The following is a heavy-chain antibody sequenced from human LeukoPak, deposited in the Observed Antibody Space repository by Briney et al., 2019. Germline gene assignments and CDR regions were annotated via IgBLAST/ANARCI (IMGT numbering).Heavy chain of an antibody. CDR3: AGGITAGTTRGPYYYGMDV. CDR2: IKQDGREK. J-gene: IGHJ6*02. Sequence: GGSLTLSCAASGFTFSSYWMRWVRQAPGKGRDGVANIKQDGREKYYVDSVKGRCTITRDNAKNSLYLQMKSMRAEDTAVYYCAGGITAGTTRGPYYYGMDVWGQGATVTVSS. CDR1: GFTFSSYW. D-gene: IGHD1-7*01. V-gene: IGHV3-7*01.